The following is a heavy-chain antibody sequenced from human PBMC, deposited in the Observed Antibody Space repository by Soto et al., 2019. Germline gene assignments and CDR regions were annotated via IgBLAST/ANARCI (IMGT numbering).Heavy chain of an antibody. D-gene: IGHD6-13*01. CDR3: ARNLAAGDY. Sequence: QVQLVQSGAEVKKPGASVKVSCEASGYTFTNSYIHWVRQAPGQGLECMALLNPNGGSTNYAQNFQGRVTVTRDTSTSTVYMELTSLTSEDTAVYYCARNLAAGDYWGQGTLVTVSS. CDR2: LNPNGGST. CDR1: GYTFTNSY. V-gene: IGHV1-46*01. J-gene: IGHJ4*02.